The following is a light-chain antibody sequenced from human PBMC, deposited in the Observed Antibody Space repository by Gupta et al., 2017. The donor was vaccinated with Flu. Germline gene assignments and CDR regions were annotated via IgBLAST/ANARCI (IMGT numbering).Light chain of an antibody. Sequence: HSALTQPASVPGSPGQSITLSCTASSGDLGGYNYVSWYQQHPGKAPRLIMFEVSNRPSGVSNRFSGSKSGNTAYLTISGLQAEEEADYYGSSYTNTNTLFVCGGGTQLNV. J-gene: IGLJ2*01. V-gene: IGLV2-14*01. CDR3: SSYTNTNTLFV. CDR1: SGDLGGYNY. CDR2: EVS.